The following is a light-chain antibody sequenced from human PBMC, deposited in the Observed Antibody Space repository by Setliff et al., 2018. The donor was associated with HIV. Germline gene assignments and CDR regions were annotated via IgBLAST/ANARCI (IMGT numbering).Light chain of an antibody. J-gene: IGKJ1*01. CDR2: WAS. V-gene: IGKV4-1*01. CDR3: QQHFGSSRT. CDR1: QSVLYSSNNQNF. Sequence: DIVLTQSPDSLAVSLGERAIINCKSSQSVLYSSNNQNFLAWYQQKAGQPPRLLITWASTRESGVPDRFSGSGSGTGFTLTISSLQAEDVAVYYCQQHFGSSRTFGQGTKVDIK.